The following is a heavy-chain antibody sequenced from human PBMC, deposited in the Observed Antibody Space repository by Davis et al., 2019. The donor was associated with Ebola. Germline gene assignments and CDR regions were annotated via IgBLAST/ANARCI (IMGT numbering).Heavy chain of an antibody. D-gene: IGHD1-26*01. J-gene: IGHJ4*02. CDR2: IYYSGST. CDR1: GGSISSYY. CDR3: ARGGVGATTDY. Sequence: MPSETLSLTCTVSGGSISSYYWSWIRQPPGKGLEWIGYIYYSGSTNYNPSLKSRVTISVDTSKNQFSLKLSSVTAADPAVYYRARGGVGATTDYWGQGTLVTVSS. V-gene: IGHV4-59*01.